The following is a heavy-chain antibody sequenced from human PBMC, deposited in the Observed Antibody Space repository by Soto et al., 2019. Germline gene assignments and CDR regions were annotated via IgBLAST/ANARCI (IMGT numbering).Heavy chain of an antibody. CDR2: IIPIFGTP. J-gene: IGHJ4*02. V-gene: IGHV1-69*13. CDR3: ARDRDDYGSGNYYNRIDF. Sequence: SVKVSCKASGYTFTSYAISWLRRAPGQGLEWMGGIIPIFGTPNYAQRFQGRVTITADESTSTAYMELSRLRSEDTAVYYCARDRDDYGSGNYYNRIDFWGQGTLVTVSS. CDR1: GYTFTSYA. D-gene: IGHD3-10*01.